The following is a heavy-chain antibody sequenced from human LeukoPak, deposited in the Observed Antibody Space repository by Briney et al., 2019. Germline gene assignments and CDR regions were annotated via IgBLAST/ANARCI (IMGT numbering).Heavy chain of an antibody. D-gene: IGHD2-21*02. CDR1: GFTFSSYA. CDR2: ISYDGSNK. V-gene: IGHV3-30*18. CDR3: AKVAKGKIVVVTALDY. J-gene: IGHJ4*02. Sequence: GGSLRLSCAASGFTFSSYAMHWARQAPGKGLEWVAIISYDGSNKFYADSVKGRFTISSDNSKNTLYLQMSSLGPEDTAMYYCAKVAKGKIVVVTALDYWGQGTLVTVSS.